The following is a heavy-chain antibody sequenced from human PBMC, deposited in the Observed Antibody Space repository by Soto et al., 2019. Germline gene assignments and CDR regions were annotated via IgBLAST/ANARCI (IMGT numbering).Heavy chain of an antibody. CDR1: GGTFSSYA. D-gene: IGHD2-21*02. Sequence: SVKVSCKASGGTFSSYAISWVRQAPGQGLEWMGGIIPIFGTANYAQKFQGRVTITADESTSTAYMELSSLRSEDTAVYYCARDPPKPYCGGDCYSFYYYYYGMDVWGQGATVTVSS. J-gene: IGHJ6*02. CDR2: IIPIFGTA. CDR3: ARDPPKPYCGGDCYSFYYYYYGMDV. V-gene: IGHV1-69*13.